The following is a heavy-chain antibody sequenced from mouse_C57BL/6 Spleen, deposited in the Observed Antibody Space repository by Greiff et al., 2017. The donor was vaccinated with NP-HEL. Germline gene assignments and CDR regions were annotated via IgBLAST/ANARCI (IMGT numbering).Heavy chain of an antibody. J-gene: IGHJ4*01. CDR3: ALAITTVVEGYAMDY. D-gene: IGHD1-1*01. V-gene: IGHV14-3*01. CDR1: GFNIKNTY. Sequence: EVQLQQSVAELVRPGASVKLSCTASGFNIKNTYMHWVKQRPEQGLEWIGRIDPANGNTKYAPKFQGKATITADTSSNTAYLQLSSLTSEDTAIYYCALAITTVVEGYAMDYWGQGTSVTVSS. CDR2: IDPANGNT.